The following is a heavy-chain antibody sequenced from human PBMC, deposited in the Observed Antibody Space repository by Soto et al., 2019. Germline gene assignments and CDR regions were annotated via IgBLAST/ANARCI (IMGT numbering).Heavy chain of an antibody. J-gene: IGHJ4*02. D-gene: IGHD6-19*01. CDR2: TYYRSKWYN. Sequence: QVQLQQSGPGLVKPSQTLSLTCAISGDSVSSNSAAWNWIRQSPSRGLAWLGRTYYRSKWYNDYAVSVKSRITINPDTSKTQFSLQLNSVTPEDTAVYYCARGGNKWLVWERVGYFDYWGQGTLVTVSS. CDR1: GDSVSSNSAA. V-gene: IGHV6-1*01. CDR3: ARGGNKWLVWERVGYFDY.